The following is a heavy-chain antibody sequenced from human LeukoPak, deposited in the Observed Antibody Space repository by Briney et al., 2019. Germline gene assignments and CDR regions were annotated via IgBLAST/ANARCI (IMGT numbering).Heavy chain of an antibody. CDR2: ISWNSGSI. V-gene: IGHV3-9*03. CDR1: GFTFSDFW. Sequence: PGGSLRLSCAASGFTFSDFWMTWVRQAPGKGLEWVSGISWNSGSIGYADSVKGRFAISRDNAKNSLYLQMNSLRAEDMALYYCAKGDCTNGVCYLDYWGQGTLVTVSS. CDR3: AKGDCTNGVCYLDY. D-gene: IGHD2-8*01. J-gene: IGHJ4*02.